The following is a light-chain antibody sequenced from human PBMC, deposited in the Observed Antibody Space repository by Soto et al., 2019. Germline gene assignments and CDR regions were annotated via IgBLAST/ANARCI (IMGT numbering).Light chain of an antibody. J-gene: IGKJ1*01. CDR3: QQYNGYWT. CDR1: QSISGS. CDR2: EAS. Sequence: DIQMTQSPSTLSASVGDRVTMTCRASQSISGSLAWYQQKPGKAPKLLIYEASNLKSGGPSRFSGSGSGTEYTLTISSLQPDDSASYYCQQYNGYWTFGQGTRVEIK. V-gene: IGKV1-5*03.